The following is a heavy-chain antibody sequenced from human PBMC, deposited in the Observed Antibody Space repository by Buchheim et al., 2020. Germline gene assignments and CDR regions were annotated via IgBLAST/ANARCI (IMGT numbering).Heavy chain of an antibody. D-gene: IGHD6-19*01. CDR3: VREGQRDLRLARTYFDY. CDR1: GDSVSKSYW. V-gene: IGHV4-4*02. Sequence: QVQLQESGPGLVKPSGTLSLICAVFGDSVSKSYWWSWVRQPPGKGLEWIGEIYQTGSTNYNPSLKSRVTISIDKSKNQFSLKLTSVTAADTALYYCVREGQRDLRLARTYFDYWGQGIL. CDR2: IYQTGST. J-gene: IGHJ4*02.